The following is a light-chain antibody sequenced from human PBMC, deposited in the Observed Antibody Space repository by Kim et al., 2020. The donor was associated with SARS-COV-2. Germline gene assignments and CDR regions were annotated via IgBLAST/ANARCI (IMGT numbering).Light chain of an antibody. Sequence: SASVGDRVTITCRASQSISSYLIWYQRKPGEAPKLLIYAASSLQSGVPSRFSGSGSGTDFTLTISSLQPEDFASYYCQQSYSTPYTFGQGTKLEIK. V-gene: IGKV1-39*01. CDR3: QQSYSTPYT. J-gene: IGKJ2*01. CDR2: AAS. CDR1: QSISSY.